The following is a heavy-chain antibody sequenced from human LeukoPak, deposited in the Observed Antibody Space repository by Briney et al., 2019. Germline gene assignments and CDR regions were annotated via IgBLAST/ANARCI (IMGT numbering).Heavy chain of an antibody. CDR1: GYTFTTHG. Sequence: RCASVPVSCKASGYTFTTHGIAWVRQAPGQGLEWMGWISAHNGNTNYAQSLQGRVTMTTDTSTNTAYMELRSLRSDDTAVYYCARDGYFDLWGRRTLLTVSS. J-gene: IGHJ2*01. V-gene: IGHV1-18*01. CDR3: ARDGYFDL. CDR2: ISAHNGNT.